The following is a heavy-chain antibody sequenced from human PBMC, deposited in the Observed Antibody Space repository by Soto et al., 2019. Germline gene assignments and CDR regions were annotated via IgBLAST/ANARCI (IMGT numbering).Heavy chain of an antibody. CDR2: INPSGGST. D-gene: IGHD3-16*02. V-gene: IGHV1-46*01. CDR1: GYTFTRYY. CDR3: ARGHDYVWGSYRYLEEYFDY. Sequence: VASVKVSCKASGYTFTRYYMHWVRQAPGQGLEWMGIINPSGGSTSYAQKFQGRVTMTRDTSTSTVYMELSSLRSEDTAVYYCARGHDYVWGSYRYLEEYFDYWGQGTLVTVSS. J-gene: IGHJ4*02.